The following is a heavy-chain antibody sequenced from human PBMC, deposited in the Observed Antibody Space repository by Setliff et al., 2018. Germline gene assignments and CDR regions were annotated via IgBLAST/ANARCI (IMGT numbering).Heavy chain of an antibody. Sequence: PSETLSLTCTVSGDSISSRTHYWSWIRQPAGKGLEWIGHIYTSWSTIYNPSLKSRLTMSVDQSKNQFSLRLRSVTAADTAVYYCARLESLGDLSLYGLWFDPWGQGTLVTVSS. V-gene: IGHV4-61*09. J-gene: IGHJ5*02. D-gene: IGHD3-16*02. CDR1: GDSISSRTHY. CDR3: ARLESLGDLSLYGLWFDP. CDR2: IYTSWST.